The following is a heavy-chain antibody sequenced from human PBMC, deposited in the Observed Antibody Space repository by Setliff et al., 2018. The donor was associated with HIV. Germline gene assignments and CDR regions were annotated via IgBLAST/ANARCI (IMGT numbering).Heavy chain of an antibody. V-gene: IGHV4-59*11. D-gene: IGHD5-12*01. Sequence: PSETLSLTCTVSGGSMSSHYWSWIRQPPEKGLEWIGYIYYTGSTNYNPSLKSRVTISVDTSKTQFSLKLSSVTAADTAVYYCARGSGYDSYYYYYMDVWGKGTTVTVSS. CDR3: ARGSGYDSYYYYYMDV. J-gene: IGHJ6*03. CDR1: GGSMSSHY. CDR2: IYYTGST.